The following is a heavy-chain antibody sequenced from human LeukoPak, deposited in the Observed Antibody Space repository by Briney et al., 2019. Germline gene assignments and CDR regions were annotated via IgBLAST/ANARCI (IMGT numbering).Heavy chain of an antibody. Sequence: SGGSLRLSCAASGFTFSSFAMSWVRQAPGKGLEWVSTISGSGGTTNYADSVKGRFTFSRDNSKKMEYLQMNSLRVEDTAVYYCAKDLPDYGDYIEGYWGQGTLVTVSS. J-gene: IGHJ4*02. CDR1: GFTFSSFA. V-gene: IGHV3-23*01. CDR3: AKDLPDYGDYIEGY. D-gene: IGHD4-17*01. CDR2: ISGSGGTT.